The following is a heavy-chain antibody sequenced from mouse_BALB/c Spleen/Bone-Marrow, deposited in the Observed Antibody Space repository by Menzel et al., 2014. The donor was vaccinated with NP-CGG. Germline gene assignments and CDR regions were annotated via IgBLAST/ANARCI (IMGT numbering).Heavy chain of an antibody. CDR2: INPSTGYT. CDR3: AGSNYPAWFAY. J-gene: IGHJ3*01. V-gene: IGHV1-7*01. Sequence: QVQLQQSGAELAKPGASVKMSCKASGYTFTSYWMHWVKQRPGQGLEWIGYINPSTGYTEYNQKFKDKATLTADKSSSTAYMQLSSLTSEDSAVYYCAGSNYPAWFAYWGQGTLVTVSA. CDR1: GYTFTSYW. D-gene: IGHD2-5*01.